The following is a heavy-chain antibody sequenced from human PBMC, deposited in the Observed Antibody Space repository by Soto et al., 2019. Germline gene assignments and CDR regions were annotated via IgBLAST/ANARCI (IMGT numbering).Heavy chain of an antibody. CDR2: IIPIFGTA. CDR1: GGTFSSYA. CDR3: ARVTYYYGSGSYYRQYNWFDP. V-gene: IGHV1-69*01. Sequence: QVQLVQSGAEVKKPGSSVKVSCKASGGTFSSYAISWVRQAPGQGLEWMGGIIPIFGTANYAQKFQGRVTITADESTRTAYMELSSLRSEDTAVYYCARVTYYYGSGSYYRQYNWFDPWGQGTLVTVSS. J-gene: IGHJ5*02. D-gene: IGHD3-10*01.